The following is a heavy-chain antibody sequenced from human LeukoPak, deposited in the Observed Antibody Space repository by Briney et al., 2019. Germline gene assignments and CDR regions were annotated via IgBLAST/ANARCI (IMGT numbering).Heavy chain of an antibody. V-gene: IGHV4-30-2*01. Sequence: SETLSLTCTVSGGSISSGGYYWSWIRQPPGKGLEWIGYIYHSGSTYYNPSLKSRVTISVDRSKNQFSLKLSSVTAADTAVYYCARDGPSLTTVTPRLDYWGQGTLVIVSS. CDR1: GGSISSGGYY. CDR2: IYHSGST. CDR3: ARDGPSLTTVTPRLDY. D-gene: IGHD4-17*01. J-gene: IGHJ4*02.